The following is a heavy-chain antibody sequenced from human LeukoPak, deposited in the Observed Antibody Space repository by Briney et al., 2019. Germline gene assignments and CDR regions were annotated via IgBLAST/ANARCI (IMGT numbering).Heavy chain of an antibody. V-gene: IGHV4-59*04. CDR1: GGSISSYY. D-gene: IGHD1-26*01. J-gene: IGHJ4*02. Sequence: SETLSLTCTVSGGSISSYYWSWIRQPPGKGLEWIGYIFYNPSLQSRVTLSVDTSRNQFSLRLNSVTAADTAVYYCARGISGSYYYFDYWGQGTLVTVS. CDR3: ARGISGSYYYFDY. CDR2: IF.